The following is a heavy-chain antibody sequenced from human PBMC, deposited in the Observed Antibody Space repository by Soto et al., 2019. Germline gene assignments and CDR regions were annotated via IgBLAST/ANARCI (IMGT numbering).Heavy chain of an antibody. Sequence: QLQLQESGPGLVKPSYTLSLTCSVSGGSISSSRYSWGRIRQPPGKGLEWIGRIYYSGSTYCNPALKTRATESVDTAKNQFTLKLSSVTAADTAVYNCARHPSDFWFDPWGQGTLVTVSS. V-gene: IGHV4-39*01. CDR2: IYYSGST. J-gene: IGHJ5*02. D-gene: IGHD2-21*02. CDR1: GGSISSSRYS. CDR3: ARHPSDFWFDP.